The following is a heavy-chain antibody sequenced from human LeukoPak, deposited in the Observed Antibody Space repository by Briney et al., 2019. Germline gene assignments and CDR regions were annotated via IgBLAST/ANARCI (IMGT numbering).Heavy chain of an antibody. D-gene: IGHD3-10*01. J-gene: IGHJ5*02. CDR3: AGFPPPLWFGEENWFDP. CDR2: ISAYNGNT. CDR1: SYTFTSYG. Sequence: ASVKVSCKASSYTFTSYGISWVRQAPGQGLEWMGWISAYNGNTNYAQKLQGRVTMTTDTSTSTAYMELRSLRSDDTAVYYCAGFPPPLWFGEENWFDPWGQGTLVTVSS. V-gene: IGHV1-18*01.